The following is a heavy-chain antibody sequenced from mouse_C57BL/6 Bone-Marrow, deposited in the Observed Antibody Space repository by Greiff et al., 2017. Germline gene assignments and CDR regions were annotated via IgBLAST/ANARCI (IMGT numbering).Heavy chain of an antibody. CDR1: GYSFTSYY. CDR2: IYPGSGNT. J-gene: IGHJ2*01. D-gene: IGHD1-1*01. V-gene: IGHV1-66*01. Sequence: QVQLQQSGPELVKPGASVKISCKASGYSFTSYYIHWVKQRPGQGLEWIGWIYPGSGNTKYNEKFKGKATLTADTSSSTAYMQLSSLTSEDSAVSYGARGGCITTVVEPFDYWGQGTTLTVSS. CDR3: ARGGCITTVVEPFDY.